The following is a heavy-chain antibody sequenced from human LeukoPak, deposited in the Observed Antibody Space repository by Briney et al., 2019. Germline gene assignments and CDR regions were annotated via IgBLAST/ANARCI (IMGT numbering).Heavy chain of an antibody. V-gene: IGHV3-15*01. CDR2: IKGKTEGGTT. Sequence: GGSLRLSCVASGFTFTNAWMSWVRQAPGKGLEWVGLIKGKTEGGTTDYAAPVKGRFTISRDDSRNTLYLQMNTLRTEDTAVYYCTAGAGWFDPWGQGTLVTVSS. J-gene: IGHJ5*02. CDR1: GFTFTNAW. CDR3: TAGAGWFDP.